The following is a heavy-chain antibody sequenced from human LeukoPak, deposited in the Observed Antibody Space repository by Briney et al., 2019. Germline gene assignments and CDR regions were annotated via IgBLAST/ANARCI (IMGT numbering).Heavy chain of an antibody. D-gene: IGHD4-17*01. V-gene: IGHV4-4*08. J-gene: IGHJ5*02. CDR2: IYTSGST. Sequence: PSETLSLTCTVSGGSISSYYWSWIRQPPGKGLEWIGRIYTSGSTNYNPSLKSRVTISVDTSKNQFSLKLSSVTAADTAVYYCARDVLTTVTTGSRRRSNYNWFDPWGQGTLVTVSS. CDR1: GGSISSYY. CDR3: ARDVLTTVTTGSRRRSNYNWFDP.